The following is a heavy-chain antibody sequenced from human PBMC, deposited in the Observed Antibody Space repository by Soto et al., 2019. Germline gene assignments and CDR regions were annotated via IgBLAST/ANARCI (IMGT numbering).Heavy chain of an antibody. J-gene: IGHJ4*02. D-gene: IGHD3-22*01. CDR1: GFSLSTSGVG. CDR2: IYWNDDK. Sequence: QITLKESGPTLVKPTQTLTLTCTFSGFSLSTSGVGVGWIRQPPGKALEWLALIYWNDDKRYSPSLKSRLTITTDASKNQVVRTMTNMYPVDTATYYCTHRDGSGFYRWDDFDHWGQGALVTVSS. V-gene: IGHV2-5*01. CDR3: THRDGSGFYRWDDFDH.